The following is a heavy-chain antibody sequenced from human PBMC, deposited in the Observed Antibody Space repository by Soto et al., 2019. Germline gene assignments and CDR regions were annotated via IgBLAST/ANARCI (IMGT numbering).Heavy chain of an antibody. CDR3: ATSMRHTLNP. CDR1: GFTFSSHW. Sequence: EVQVVESGGGLVQPGGSLRLSSAASGFTFSSHWMTWVRQVPGKGLEWVANINQDGSDQYYVDSVKGRFTISRDNAKNSLCLHMNSLRVEDTAVYYCATSMRHTLNPWGQGTLVTVSS. D-gene: IGHD2-8*01. CDR2: INQDGSDQ. V-gene: IGHV3-7*01. J-gene: IGHJ5*02.